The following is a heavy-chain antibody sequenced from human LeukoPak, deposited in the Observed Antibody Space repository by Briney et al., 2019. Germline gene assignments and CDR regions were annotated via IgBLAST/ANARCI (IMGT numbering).Heavy chain of an antibody. CDR3: ARDSANVVGAKSIFDY. Sequence: PGGSLRLSCAGSGFSFSSYGMHWVRQAPGKGLEWMAFIRSDGSNKYYADSVKGRFTISRDNSKNTLYLQMSSLRAEDTAVYYCARDSANVVGAKSIFDYWGQGALVTVSS. J-gene: IGHJ4*02. CDR1: GFSFSSYG. V-gene: IGHV3-30*02. CDR2: IRSDGSNK. D-gene: IGHD1-26*01.